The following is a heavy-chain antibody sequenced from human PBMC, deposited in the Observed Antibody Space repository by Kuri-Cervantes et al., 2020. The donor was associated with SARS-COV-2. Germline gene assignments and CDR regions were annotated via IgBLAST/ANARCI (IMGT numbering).Heavy chain of an antibody. D-gene: IGHD4-11*01. Sequence: SETLSLTCAVYGGSFSGYYWSWIRQPPGKGLEWIGEINHSGSTNYNPSLKSRVTISVYTSKNQFSLRLTSVTAADTAVYYCARRGYSNHAASVFDYWGQGTLVTVSS. CDR3: ARRGYSNHAASVFDY. CDR1: GGSFSGYY. J-gene: IGHJ4*02. V-gene: IGHV4-34*01. CDR2: INHSGST.